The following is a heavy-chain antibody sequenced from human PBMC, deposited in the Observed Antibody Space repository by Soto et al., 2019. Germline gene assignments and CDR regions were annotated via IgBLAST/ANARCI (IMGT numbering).Heavy chain of an antibody. V-gene: IGHV3-23*01. J-gene: IGHJ6*02. D-gene: IGHD6-19*01. CDR1: GFTFSSYA. CDR2: ISGSGGSA. Sequence: GGSLRLSCAASGFTFSSYAMSWVRQAPGKGLEWVSAISGSGGSAYYADSVKGRFTISRDNSKNTLYLQMNSLRAEDTAVYYCADVPAGYYYYGMDVWGQGTTVTVSS. CDR3: ADVPAGYYYYGMDV.